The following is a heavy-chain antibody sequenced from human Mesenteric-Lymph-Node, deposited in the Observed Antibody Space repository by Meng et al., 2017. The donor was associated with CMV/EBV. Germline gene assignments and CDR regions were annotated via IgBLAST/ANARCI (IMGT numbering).Heavy chain of an antibody. CDR2: ISSSGSTI. D-gene: IGHD5-18*01. CDR3: ARERDTAMGTNIDY. CDR1: GFTFSSHE. J-gene: IGHJ4*02. Sequence: GESLKISCVVSGFTFSSHEMNWVRQAPGKGLEWVSYISSSGSTIYYADSVKGRFTISRDNAKNSLYLQMNSLRAEDTAVYYCARERDTAMGTNIDYWGQGTLVTVS. V-gene: IGHV3-48*03.